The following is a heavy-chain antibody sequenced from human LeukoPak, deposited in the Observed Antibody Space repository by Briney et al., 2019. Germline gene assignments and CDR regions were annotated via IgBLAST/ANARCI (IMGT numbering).Heavy chain of an antibody. D-gene: IGHD4-23*01. J-gene: IGHJ4*02. Sequence: KPSETLSLTCTVSGGSISSYYWSWIRQPPGKGLQWIGYIYYSGSTNYNPSLKSRVTISVDTSRNQFSLKLTSMTAADTAVYYCARTRGGYSYYFDYWGQGTLVTVSS. CDR3: ARTRGGYSYYFDY. CDR1: GGSISSYY. V-gene: IGHV4-59*08. CDR2: IYYSGST.